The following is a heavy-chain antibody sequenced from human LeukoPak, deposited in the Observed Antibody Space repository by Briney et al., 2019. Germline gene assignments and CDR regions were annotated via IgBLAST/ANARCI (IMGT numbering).Heavy chain of an antibody. J-gene: IGHJ4*02. CDR2: ISAYNGNT. Sequence: GASAKVSCKASGYTFTSYGISWVRQAPGQGLEWMGWISAYNGNTNYAQKLQGRVTMTTDTSTSTAYMELRSLRSDDTAVYYCARRWRSVAAAVTYYFDYWGQGTLVTVSS. CDR1: GYTFTSYG. D-gene: IGHD6-13*01. V-gene: IGHV1-18*01. CDR3: ARRWRSVAAAVTYYFDY.